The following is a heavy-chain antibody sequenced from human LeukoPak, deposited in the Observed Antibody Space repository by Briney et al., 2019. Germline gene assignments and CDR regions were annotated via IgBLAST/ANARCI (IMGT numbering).Heavy chain of an antibody. V-gene: IGHV3-48*02. D-gene: IGHD3-16*01. J-gene: IGHJ4*02. CDR2: ISSSSSTI. CDR3: ANTYYDYVWGSN. CDR1: GFTFTSYS. Sequence: GGSLRLSCAASGFTFTSYSMNWVRQAPGKGLEWVSFISSSSSTIYYADSVKGRFTISRDNAKNSLYLQMNSLRDEDTAVYYCANTYYDYVWGSNWGQGTLVTVSS.